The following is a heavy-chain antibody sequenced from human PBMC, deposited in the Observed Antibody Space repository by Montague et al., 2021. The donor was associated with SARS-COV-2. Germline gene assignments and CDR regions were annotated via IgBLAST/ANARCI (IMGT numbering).Heavy chain of an antibody. V-gene: IGHV3-23*01. D-gene: IGHD7-27*01. J-gene: IGHJ4*02. CDR2: ISGVDGST. Sequence: SLRLSCAASGFALSNYAMTCVRQAPGKILEWVACISGVDGSTYHAYSVRGRFTISRDNSKSTLSLQMDSVAVEDTAMYFCVKSDSEHTGCRRFHYWGQGTLVTVSS. CDR3: VKSDSEHTGCRRFHY. CDR1: GFALSNYA.